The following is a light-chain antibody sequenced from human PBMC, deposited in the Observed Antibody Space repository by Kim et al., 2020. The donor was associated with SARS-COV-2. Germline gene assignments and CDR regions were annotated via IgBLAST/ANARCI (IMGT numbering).Light chain of an antibody. V-gene: IGKV3-11*01. CDR2: DAS. CDR3: QQRSNWPT. J-gene: IGKJ4*01. Sequence: EIVLTQSPATLSLSPGERATLSFRASQSVSSYLAWYQQKPGQAPRLLIFDASNRASGIPDRFSGSGSGTDFTLTISSLEPEDFAVYYCQQRSNWPTFGGGTKVDIK. CDR1: QSVSSY.